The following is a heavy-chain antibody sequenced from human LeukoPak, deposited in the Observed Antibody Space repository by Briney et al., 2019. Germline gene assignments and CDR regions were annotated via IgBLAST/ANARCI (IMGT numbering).Heavy chain of an antibody. Sequence: SETLSLTCTVSGGSLSSYYWSWIRQPPGKGLEWIGYIYYSGSTNYNPSLKSRVTISVDTSKNQFSLKQSSVTAADTAVYYCARSVVVTAYLDYWGQGTLVTVSS. CDR3: ARSVVVTAYLDY. D-gene: IGHD2-21*02. J-gene: IGHJ4*02. CDR1: GGSLSSYY. CDR2: IYYSGST. V-gene: IGHV4-59*01.